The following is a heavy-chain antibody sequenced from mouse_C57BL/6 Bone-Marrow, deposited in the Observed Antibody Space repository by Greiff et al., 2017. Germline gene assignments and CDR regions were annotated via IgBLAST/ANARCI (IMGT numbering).Heavy chain of an antibody. CDR2: ISSGGSYT. D-gene: IGHD1-1*01. CDR3: ARCTVVAPYFYY. J-gene: IGHJ2*01. V-gene: IGHV5-6*01. Sequence: EVKLMESGGDLVKPGGSLKLSCAASGFTFSSYGMSWVRQTPDKRLEWVATISSGGSYTYYPDSVKGRFTISRDNAKNTLYLQMSSLKSEDTAMYYCARCTVVAPYFYYWDQGTTLTVS. CDR1: GFTFSSYG.